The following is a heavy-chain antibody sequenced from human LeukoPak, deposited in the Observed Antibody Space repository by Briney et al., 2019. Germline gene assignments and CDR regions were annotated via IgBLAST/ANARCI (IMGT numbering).Heavy chain of an antibody. CDR3: ARDCSGGNCYLGVIDY. D-gene: IGHD2-15*01. Sequence: ETLSLTCTVSGDSLSSSYWSWVRQPAGKGLEWIGRIYTSGYTNYNPSLRSRVTLSVETSKNQFFLKLTSVTDADAAVYYCARDCSGGNCYLGVIDYWGQGTQVIVSS. CDR2: IYTSGYT. J-gene: IGHJ4*02. CDR1: GDSLSSSY. V-gene: IGHV4-4*07.